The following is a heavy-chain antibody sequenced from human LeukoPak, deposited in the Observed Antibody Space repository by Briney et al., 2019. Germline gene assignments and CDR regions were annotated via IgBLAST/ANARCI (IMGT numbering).Heavy chain of an antibody. D-gene: IGHD1-7*01. Sequence: GGSLRLSCAASGFTVSSNYMSWVRQAPGKGLEWVSVIYSGGSTYYADSVKGRFTISRDNSKNTLYLQMNSLRAEDTAVYYCARDRSAITGTTFYYYMDVWGKGTTVTVSS. J-gene: IGHJ6*03. CDR3: ARDRSAITGTTFYYYMDV. CDR2: IYSGGST. V-gene: IGHV3-53*01. CDR1: GFTVSSNY.